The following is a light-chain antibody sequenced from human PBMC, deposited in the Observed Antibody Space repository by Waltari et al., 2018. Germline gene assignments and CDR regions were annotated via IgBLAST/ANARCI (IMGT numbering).Light chain of an antibody. CDR2: GAS. CDR3: QQYGSSPLT. V-gene: IGKV3-20*01. J-gene: IGKJ4*01. CDR1: QSVSSSY. Sequence: EIVLTQSPGTLSLSPGERATLSCRASQSVSSSYLAWYQQEPGQAPRLLIYGASSRATGIPDRFSGSGSGTDLTLTISRLEPEDFAVYYCQQYGSSPLTFCGGTKVEI.